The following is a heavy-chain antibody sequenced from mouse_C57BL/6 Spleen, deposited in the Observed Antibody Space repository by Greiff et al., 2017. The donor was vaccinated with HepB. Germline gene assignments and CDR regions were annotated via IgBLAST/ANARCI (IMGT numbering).Heavy chain of an antibody. CDR1: GYSITSGYG. CDR3: ARTARIRY. V-gene: IGHV3-2*02. J-gene: IGHJ2*01. Sequence: DVQLQESGPGLVKPSLSLSLTCTVTGYSITSGYGWNWIRQFPGNTLVWSGYISYSGSTNYNPSLKSRFSIIRDTSKSQFVLQLTSVTTEDTATYDGARTARIRYWSEDTDLTVSS. CDR2: ISYSGST. D-gene: IGHD1-2*01.